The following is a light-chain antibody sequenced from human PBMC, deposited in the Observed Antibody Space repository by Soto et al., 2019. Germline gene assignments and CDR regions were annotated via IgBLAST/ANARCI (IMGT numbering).Light chain of an antibody. V-gene: IGKV3-20*01. J-gene: IGKJ4*01. CDR3: QQYGKSPGLT. CDR1: QRVSSNY. Sequence: EIVLTQSPGTLSLFPGETATLSCRASQRVSSNYLAWYQQEPGQAPRLLIYGASRRATGIPDRFSGSGSGTDFGLTINRLEPEDFAVYYCQQYGKSPGLTFGGGTKVEIK. CDR2: GAS.